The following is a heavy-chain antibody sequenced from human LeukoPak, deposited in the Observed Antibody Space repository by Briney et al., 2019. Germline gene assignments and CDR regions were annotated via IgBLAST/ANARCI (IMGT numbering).Heavy chain of an antibody. CDR2: INHSGST. J-gene: IGHJ3*02. Sequence: SETLSLTCAVYGGSFSGYYWSWIRQPPGKGLEWIGEINHSGSTNYNPSLKSRVTISVDTSKNQFSLKLSSVTAADTAVYYCARANHGYDFWSGYYPYAFDIWGQGTMVTVSS. CDR1: GGSFSGYY. D-gene: IGHD3-3*01. V-gene: IGHV4-34*01. CDR3: ARANHGYDFWSGYYPYAFDI.